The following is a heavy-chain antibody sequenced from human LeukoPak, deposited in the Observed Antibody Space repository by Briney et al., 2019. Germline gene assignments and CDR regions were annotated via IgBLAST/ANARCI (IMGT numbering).Heavy chain of an antibody. CDR3: ARDCVSSSCYEY. Sequence: GGSLRLSCTASGFKFNSYGMHWVRQAPGKGLEWVAFIRFDGSNKYYADSVKGRFTISRDNSKNTLYVQMNSLRAEDTAVYYCARDCVSSSCYEYWGQGTLVTVSS. V-gene: IGHV3-30*02. D-gene: IGHD2-2*01. CDR2: IRFDGSNK. CDR1: GFKFNSYG. J-gene: IGHJ4*02.